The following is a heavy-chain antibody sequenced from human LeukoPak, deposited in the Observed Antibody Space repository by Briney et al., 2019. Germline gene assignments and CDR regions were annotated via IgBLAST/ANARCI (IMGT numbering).Heavy chain of an antibody. CDR2: IYYSGST. CDR3: ARLFSSGWTERLDY. CDR1: GGPISIRSYY. J-gene: IGHJ4*02. Sequence: PSETLSLTCTVSGGPISIRSYYWGWIRQPPGKGLEWIGSIYYSGSTYYNPSLKSRVTISVDTSKNQFSLKLSSVTAADTAVYYCARLFSSGWTERLDYWGQGTLVTVSS. D-gene: IGHD6-19*01. V-gene: IGHV4-39*01.